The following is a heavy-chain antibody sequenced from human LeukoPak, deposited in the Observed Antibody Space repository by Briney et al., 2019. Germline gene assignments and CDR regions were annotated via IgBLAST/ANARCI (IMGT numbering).Heavy chain of an antibody. D-gene: IGHD3-16*01. CDR1: TFTFSSYW. V-gene: IGHV3-7*01. CDR2: IKDDGSEK. CDR3: ARRGTYQNWFDP. J-gene: IGHJ5*02. Sequence: GGSLRLSCAASTFTFSSYWMSWFRQAPGKGLEWVATIKDDGSEKFYVDSVSGRFPISRDNAKNSLYLQMNSLRAEDTAVYYCARRGTYQNWFDPWGQGTLVTVSS.